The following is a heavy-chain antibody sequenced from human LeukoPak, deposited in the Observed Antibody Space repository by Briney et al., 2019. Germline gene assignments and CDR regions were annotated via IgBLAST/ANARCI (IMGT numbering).Heavy chain of an antibody. V-gene: IGHV4-4*07. CDR3: ARDRVAAAGTDY. Sequence: TSETLSLTCTVSGGSISSYYWSWIRQPAGKGLEGIGRIYTSGSTNYNPSLKSRVTISVDKSKNQFSLKLSSVTAADTAVYYCARDRVAAAGTDYWGQGTLVTVSS. CDR1: GGSISSYY. D-gene: IGHD6-13*01. J-gene: IGHJ4*02. CDR2: IYTSGST.